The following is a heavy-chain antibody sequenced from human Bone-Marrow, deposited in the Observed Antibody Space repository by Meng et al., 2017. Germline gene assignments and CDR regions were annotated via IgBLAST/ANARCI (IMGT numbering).Heavy chain of an antibody. CDR2: IDPKSGDT. Sequence: QVQLVKSGDEVKKPGASVKVSCKPSGYNFPDYWLHWVRRAPGQGLEWMGRIDPKSGDTHYAQRFQGRVTMTGDTSISTAYMELSGLRSDDTAMYYCARDEDISAAGKLFGDYWGQGTLVTVSS. CDR1: GYNFPDYW. V-gene: IGHV1-2*06. J-gene: IGHJ4*02. CDR3: ARDEDISAAGKLFGDY. D-gene: IGHD6-13*01.